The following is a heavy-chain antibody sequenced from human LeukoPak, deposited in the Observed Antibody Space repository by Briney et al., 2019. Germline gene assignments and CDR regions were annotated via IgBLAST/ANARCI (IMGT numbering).Heavy chain of an antibody. CDR3: AKDLDASGRQNDYYYYGMDV. CDR1: GFSFHDYD. V-gene: IGHV3-9*01. Sequence: GGSLRLSCAASGFSFHDYDMHWVRQAPGKGLEWVAGITWDSGRIGYADSVKGRFTVSRGNAQNSLYLQMNSLRPEDTASYYCAKDLDASGRQNDYYYYGMDVWGQGTSVTVSS. J-gene: IGHJ6*02. CDR2: ITWDSGRI. D-gene: IGHD3-10*01.